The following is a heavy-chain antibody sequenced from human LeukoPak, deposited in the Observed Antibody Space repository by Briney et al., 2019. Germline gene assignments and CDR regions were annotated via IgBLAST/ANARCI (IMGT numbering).Heavy chain of an antibody. CDR1: GFTFGDYA. D-gene: IGHD2-2*01. CDR3: TRGVVPAEADYYYYYYMDV. V-gene: IGHV3-49*04. J-gene: IGHJ6*03. Sequence: SGGSLRLSCTASGFTFGDYAISWVRQAPGKGLEWVGFIRSKAYGGTTEYAASVKGRFTISRDDSKSIAYLQMNSLKTEDTAVYYCTRGVVPAEADYYYYYYMDVWGKGTTVTISS. CDR2: IRSKAYGGTT.